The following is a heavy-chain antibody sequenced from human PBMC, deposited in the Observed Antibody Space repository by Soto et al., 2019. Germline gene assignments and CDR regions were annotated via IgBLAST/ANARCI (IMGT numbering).Heavy chain of an antibody. CDR2: ISSSSSTI. CDR1: GFTFSSYS. D-gene: IGHD2-2*01. CDR3: ARETGSAATFGNYYYMDV. V-gene: IGHV3-48*01. J-gene: IGHJ6*03. Sequence: GSLRLSCAASGFTFSSYSMNWVRQAPGKGLEWVSYISSSSSTIYYADSVKGRFTISRDNAKNSLYLQMNSLRAEDTAVYYCARETGSAATFGNYYYMDVWGKGTTVTVSS.